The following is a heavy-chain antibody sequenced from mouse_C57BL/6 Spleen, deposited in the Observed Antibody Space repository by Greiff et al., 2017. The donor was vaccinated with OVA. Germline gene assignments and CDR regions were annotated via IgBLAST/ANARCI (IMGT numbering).Heavy chain of an antibody. D-gene: IGHD1-1*01. CDR2: INPNNGGT. J-gene: IGHJ2*01. CDR1: GYTFTDYY. Sequence: EVQLQQSGPELVKPGASVKISCKASGYTFTDYYMNWVKQSHGKSLEWIGDINPNNGGTSYNQKFKGKATLTVDKSSSTAYMELRSLTSEDSAVYYCARAYGSSLDYWGQGTTLTVSS. V-gene: IGHV1-26*01. CDR3: ARAYGSSLDY.